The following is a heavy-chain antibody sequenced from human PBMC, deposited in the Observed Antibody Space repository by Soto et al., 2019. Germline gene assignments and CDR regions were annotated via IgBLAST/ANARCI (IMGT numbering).Heavy chain of an antibody. Sequence: QVQLVQSWAEEKKPGASVKVSCKASGYTFTGYAMHWVRQAPGQRLEWMGWINACNGNTKYSQKFQGRVTITRDTSARAAYIELNSLSTEDTDVYYCSRAVAVPADFDYWGQGTMVTVSS. CDR3: SRAVAVPADFDY. CDR1: GYTFTGYA. V-gene: IGHV1-3*05. CDR2: INACNGNT. D-gene: IGHD6-19*01. J-gene: IGHJ4*02.